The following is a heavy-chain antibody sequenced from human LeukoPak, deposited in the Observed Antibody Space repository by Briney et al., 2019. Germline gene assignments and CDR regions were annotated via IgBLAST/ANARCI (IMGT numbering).Heavy chain of an antibody. D-gene: IGHD6-13*01. CDR3: ARESLLVEQQLVESFDP. V-gene: IGHV7-4-1*02. CDR2: INTNTGNP. Sequence: ASVKVSCKASGYTFTGYYIHWVRQAPGQGLEWMGWINTNTGNPTYAQGFTGRFVFSLDTSVSTAYLQISSLKAEDTAVYYCARESLLVEQQLVESFDPWGQGTLVTVSS. J-gene: IGHJ5*02. CDR1: GYTFTGYY.